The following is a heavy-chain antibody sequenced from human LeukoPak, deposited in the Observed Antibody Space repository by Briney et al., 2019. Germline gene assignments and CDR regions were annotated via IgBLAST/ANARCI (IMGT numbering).Heavy chain of an antibody. CDR2: LSWGGGST. CDR3: AKGDCSSTSCHFDY. V-gene: IGHV3-43D*04. J-gene: IGHJ4*02. Sequence: AGGSLRLFCAASGFPFEDYAMHWVRQARAKGLEGVYLLSWGGGSTYYADSVKGRFTISRDNSKNSLYLQMNSLRAEDTALYYCAKGDCSSTSCHFDYWGQGTLVTVSS. CDR1: GFPFEDYA. D-gene: IGHD2-2*01.